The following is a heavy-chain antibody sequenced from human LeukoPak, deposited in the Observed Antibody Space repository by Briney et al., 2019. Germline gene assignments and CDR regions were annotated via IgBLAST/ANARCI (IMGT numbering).Heavy chain of an antibody. Sequence: PGGSLRLSCAASGFTFSSYGMHWVRQAPGKGLEWVAVISYDGSNKYYADSVKGRFTISRDNSKNTLYLQMNSLRAEDTAVYYCARTPEAGTDDYDYYGMDVWGQGTTVTVSS. J-gene: IGHJ6*02. V-gene: IGHV3-30*03. CDR3: ARTPEAGTDDYDYYGMDV. CDR1: GFTFSSYG. CDR2: ISYDGSNK. D-gene: IGHD1-1*01.